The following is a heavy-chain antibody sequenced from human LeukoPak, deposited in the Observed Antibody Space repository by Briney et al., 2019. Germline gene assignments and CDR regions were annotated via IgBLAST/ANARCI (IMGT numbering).Heavy chain of an antibody. Sequence: SVKVSCKASGGTFSSYAISWVRQAPGQGLEWMGGIIPIFGTANYAQKFQGRVTITADKSTSTAYMELSSLRSEDTAVYYCARAVQVTTGGLFDYWGQGTLVTVSS. CDR3: ARAVQVTTGGLFDY. CDR1: GGTFSSYA. J-gene: IGHJ4*02. V-gene: IGHV1-69*06. D-gene: IGHD4-17*01. CDR2: IIPIFGTA.